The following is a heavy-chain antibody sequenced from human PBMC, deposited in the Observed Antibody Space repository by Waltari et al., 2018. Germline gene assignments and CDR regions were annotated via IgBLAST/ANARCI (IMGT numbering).Heavy chain of an antibody. CDR3: TRKGPLYYYYYMDV. V-gene: IGHV4-34*01. Sequence: QVQLQQWGAGLLKPSETLSLTCAVYGGSFSGYYWSRIRQSPGKGLEWIGEINHSGSTNQNPSLKSRVTISVDMSKNQFSLKLSSVTAADTAVYYCTRKGPLYYYYYMDVWGRGTTVTVSS. CDR2: INHSGST. J-gene: IGHJ6*03. CDR1: GGSFSGYY.